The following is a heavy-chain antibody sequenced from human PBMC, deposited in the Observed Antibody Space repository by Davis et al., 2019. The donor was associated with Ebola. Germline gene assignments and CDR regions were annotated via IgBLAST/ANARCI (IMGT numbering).Heavy chain of an antibody. D-gene: IGHD3-3*01. V-gene: IGHV1-2*02. CDR3: ARSVLRFLEWSPNMDV. CDR1: GGTFSSYA. CDR2: INPNSGGT. J-gene: IGHJ6*03. Sequence: ASVKVSCKASGGTFSSYAISWVRQAPGQGLEWMGWINPNSGGTNYAQKFQGRVTMTRDTSISTAYMELSRLRSDDTAVYYCARSVLRFLEWSPNMDVWGKGTTVTVSS.